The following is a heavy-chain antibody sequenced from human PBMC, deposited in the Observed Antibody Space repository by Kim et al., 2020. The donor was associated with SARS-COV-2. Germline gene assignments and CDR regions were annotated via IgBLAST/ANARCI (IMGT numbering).Heavy chain of an antibody. Sequence: TYADALKCRFTISRDNAKTTLSLQMNRLRADDTAVYHCARLSASSGMYVWGQGTTVFVSS. CDR3: ARLSASSGMYV. V-gene: IGHV3-74*03. D-gene: IGHD2-15*01. J-gene: IGHJ6*02.